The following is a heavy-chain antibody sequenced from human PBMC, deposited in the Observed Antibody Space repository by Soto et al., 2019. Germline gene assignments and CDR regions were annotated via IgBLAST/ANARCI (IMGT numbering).Heavy chain of an antibody. CDR1: GFTFDDYG. CDR2: INWNGGST. V-gene: IGHV3-20*04. J-gene: IGHJ6*02. Sequence: TGGSLRLSCAASGFTFDDYGMSWVRQAPGKGLEWVSGINWNGGSTGYADSVKGRFTISRDNAKNSLYLQMNSLRAEDTALYYCARDRHERARYYYGSGSYYSNLVGYYYYYGMDVWGQGTTVTVSS. CDR3: ARDRHERARYYYGSGSYYSNLVGYYYYYGMDV. D-gene: IGHD3-10*01.